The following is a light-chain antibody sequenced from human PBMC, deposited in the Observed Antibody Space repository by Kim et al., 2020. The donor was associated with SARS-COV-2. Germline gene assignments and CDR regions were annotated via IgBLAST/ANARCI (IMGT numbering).Light chain of an antibody. J-gene: IGKJ4*01. V-gene: IGKV3-20*01. CDR2: GAS. CDR3: QQYGYSPTT. CDR1: QSVSSS. Sequence: SLSPGERATLSCRASQSVSSSLAWYQQKPGQAPRPLIYGASSRATGIPDRFSGSGSGTDFTLTISRLEPEDFGVYYCQQYGYSPTTFGGGTKLEI.